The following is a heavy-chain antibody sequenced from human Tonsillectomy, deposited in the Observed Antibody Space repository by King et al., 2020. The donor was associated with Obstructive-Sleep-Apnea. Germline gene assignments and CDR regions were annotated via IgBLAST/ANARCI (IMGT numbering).Heavy chain of an antibody. CDR3: ARDYYEIAIDY. CDR1: GFNFRSYS. D-gene: IGHD3-22*01. V-gene: IGHV3-21*01. CDR2: ISSSSSYI. J-gene: IGHJ4*02. Sequence: VQLVESGGGLVKPGGSLRLSCAASGFNFRSYSMNWVRQAPGKGLEWVSSISSSSSYIYYPDSVKGRFTISRDNAKNSLYLQMNSLRAEDTAVYYCARDYYEIAIDYWGQGTLVTVSS.